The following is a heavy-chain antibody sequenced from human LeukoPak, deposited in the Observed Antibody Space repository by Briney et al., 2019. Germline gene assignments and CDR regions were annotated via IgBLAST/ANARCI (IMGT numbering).Heavy chain of an antibody. Sequence: SETLSLTCTVSGGSISSSSYYWGWIRQPPGKGLEWIGYIYYSGSTYYNPSLKSRVTISVDTSKNQFSLKLSSVTAADTAVYYCARSIAAAGTSAFDIWGQGTMVTVSS. CDR3: ARSIAAAGTSAFDI. CDR2: IYYSGST. V-gene: IGHV4-31*03. J-gene: IGHJ3*02. D-gene: IGHD6-13*01. CDR1: GGSISSSSYY.